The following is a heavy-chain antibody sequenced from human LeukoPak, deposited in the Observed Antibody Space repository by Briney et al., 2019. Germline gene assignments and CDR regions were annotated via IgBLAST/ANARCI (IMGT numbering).Heavy chain of an antibody. CDR1: GFTFSSYA. CDR2: ISNSDGST. V-gene: IGHV3-23*01. Sequence: PGGSLRLSCAASGFTFSSYAMSWVRQAPGKGLEWVSTISNSDGSTYYADSVKGRFTISRDNSENTLYLQMNSLRAEDTAVYYCAKATGYPLWGQGTLVTVSS. D-gene: IGHD1-14*01. CDR3: AKATGYPL. J-gene: IGHJ4*02.